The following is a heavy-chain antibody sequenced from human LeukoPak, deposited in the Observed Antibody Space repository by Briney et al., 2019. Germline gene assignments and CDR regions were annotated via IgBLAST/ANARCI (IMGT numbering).Heavy chain of an antibody. Sequence: GGSLRLSCAASGFTVSSNYMSWVRQAPGKGLEWVSVIYSGGSTYYADSVKGRFTISRDNSKNTLYLQMNSLRAEDTAVYYCARVRYGDYYFDYWGQGTLVTVSS. D-gene: IGHD4-17*01. J-gene: IGHJ4*02. CDR3: ARVRYGDYYFDY. CDR1: GFTVSSNY. CDR2: IYSGGST. V-gene: IGHV3-53*01.